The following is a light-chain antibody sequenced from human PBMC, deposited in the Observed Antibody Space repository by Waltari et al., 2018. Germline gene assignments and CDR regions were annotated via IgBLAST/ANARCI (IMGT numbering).Light chain of an antibody. Sequence: DIQLTQSPSSLSASVVDKVTITWRASQSISSYLNWYQQKPGKAPKLLIYAASSLQRVVPSRFSGSGCGKDFTLTISRLQHEDFATYYCQHSYSTPTFGGGTKVEIK. V-gene: IGKV1-39*01. CDR3: QHSYSTPT. CDR2: AAS. J-gene: IGKJ4*01. CDR1: QSISSY.